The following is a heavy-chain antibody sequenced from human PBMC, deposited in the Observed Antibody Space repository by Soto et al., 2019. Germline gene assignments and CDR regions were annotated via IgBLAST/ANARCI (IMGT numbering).Heavy chain of an antibody. D-gene: IGHD5-12*01. CDR2: ISGGGGST. CDR3: AKNGGYVVATGWIDY. CDR1: GFTFSSYA. Sequence: PGGSLRLSCAASGFTFSSYAMSWVRQAPGKGLEWVSGISGGGGSTYHADSVRGRFTISRDNSKNTLYLQMNSLRAEDTAVYYCAKNGGYVVATGWIDYWGQGTLVTVSS. V-gene: IGHV3-23*01. J-gene: IGHJ4*02.